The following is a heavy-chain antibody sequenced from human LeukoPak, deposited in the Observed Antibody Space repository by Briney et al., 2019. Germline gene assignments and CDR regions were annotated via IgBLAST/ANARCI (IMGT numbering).Heavy chain of an antibody. CDR1: GFTFSTYA. J-gene: IGHJ1*01. V-gene: IGHV3-33*01. CDR3: AREGDSRWGELSP. CDR2: IWYDGSEQ. D-gene: IGHD3-16*02. Sequence: PGRSLRLSCAASGFTFSTYAIHWVRQAPDKGLEWVAVIWYDGSEQYYADSVKGRFIISRDNSKSTSDLQMNSLRAEDTAVYYCAREGDSRWGELSPWGQGTLVTVSA.